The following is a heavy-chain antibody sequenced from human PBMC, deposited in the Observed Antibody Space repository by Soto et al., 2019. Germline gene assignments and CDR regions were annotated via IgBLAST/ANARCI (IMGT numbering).Heavy chain of an antibody. CDR1: GFTLNTYG. D-gene: IGHD2-15*01. CDR3: ARADCTGAYCYSWPFNYGVDV. V-gene: IGHV3-33*08. J-gene: IGHJ6*02. CDR2: IWYDGSNK. Sequence: QVQLVESGGGVIQPGGSLRLSCTTSGFTLNTYGMHWVRQAPGKGLEWVVIIWYDGSNKYYADSVKGRFTISRDNSRNTLYLQMNSLRAEDTALYYCARADCTGAYCYSWPFNYGVDVWGQGTTVTVTS.